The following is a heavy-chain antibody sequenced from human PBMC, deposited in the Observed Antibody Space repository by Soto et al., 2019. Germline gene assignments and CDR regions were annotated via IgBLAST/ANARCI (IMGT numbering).Heavy chain of an antibody. D-gene: IGHD6-19*01. V-gene: IGHV3-7*01. CDR2: IKQDETEK. CDR3: ARDKGQWVVRADYYYYMDV. CDR1: GFTFSSYW. Sequence: EVQLVESGGTLVQPGGSLRLSCAASGFTFSSYWMTWVRQAPGKGLEWVANIKQDETEKYYVDSVRGRFTISRDNAKNSLYLQMNSLRAEDTAVYFCARDKGQWVVRADYYYYMDVWGKGTTVTVSS. J-gene: IGHJ6*03.